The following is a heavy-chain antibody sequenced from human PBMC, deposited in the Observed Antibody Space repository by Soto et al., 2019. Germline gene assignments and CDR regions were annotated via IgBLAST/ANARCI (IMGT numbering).Heavy chain of an antibody. CDR1: GYTFTSYD. J-gene: IGHJ4*02. D-gene: IGHD4-17*01. CDR3: ARDGRTVTITRYFFDY. Sequence: ASVKVSCKASGYTFTSYDINWVRRATGQGLEWMGWMNPNSGNTGYAQKFQGRVTMTRNTSISTAYMELSSLRSEDTAVYYCARDGRTVTITRYFFDYWGQGTLVTVSS. CDR2: MNPNSGNT. V-gene: IGHV1-8*01.